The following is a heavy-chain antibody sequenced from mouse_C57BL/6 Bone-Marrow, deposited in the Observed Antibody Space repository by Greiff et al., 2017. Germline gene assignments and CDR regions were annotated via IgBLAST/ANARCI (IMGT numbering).Heavy chain of an antibody. CDR2: IDPENGDT. J-gene: IGHJ2*01. Sequence: EVQLQQSGAELVRPGASVKLSCTASGFNIKDDYMHWVKQRPEQGLEWIGWIDPENGDTEYASKFQGKATITADTSSNTAYLQLSSLTSEDTAVYYCTTEGGSRDFDYWGQGTTLTVSS. CDR1: GFNIKDDY. V-gene: IGHV14-4*01. CDR3: TTEGGSRDFDY. D-gene: IGHD1-1*01.